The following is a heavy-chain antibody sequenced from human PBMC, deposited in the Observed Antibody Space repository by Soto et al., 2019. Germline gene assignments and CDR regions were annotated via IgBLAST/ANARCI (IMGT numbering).Heavy chain of an antibody. CDR2: MNPHTGDT. CDR1: GYTFISYD. CDR3: ARGDGYIFDY. D-gene: IGHD5-12*01. J-gene: IGHJ4*02. Sequence: QVQLVQSGAEVKKPGASVKVSCKASGYTFISYDINWVRHATGQGLEWMGWMNPHTGDTGYAQKFQGRVTMTRNTSINTANLELSSLRSDDTAVYFCARGDGYIFDYWGQGTLVTVSS. V-gene: IGHV1-8*01.